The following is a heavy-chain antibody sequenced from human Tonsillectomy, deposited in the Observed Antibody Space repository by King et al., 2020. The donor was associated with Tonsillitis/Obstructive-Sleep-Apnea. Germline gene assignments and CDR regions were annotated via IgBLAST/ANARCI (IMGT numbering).Heavy chain of an antibody. CDR2: IYPGDSYT. J-gene: IGHJ4*02. CDR3: ARRDARLTFFDY. V-gene: IGHV5-51*01. Sequence: QLVQSGAEVRKPGESLKISCKGSGYSFISYYIAWVRQMPGKGLEWVGIIYPGDSYTRYSPSFQGQVTITADKSISTAYLQWSSLKASYTSMYYCARRDARLTFFDYWGQGTLVTVSS. D-gene: IGHD6-19*01. CDR1: GYSFISYY.